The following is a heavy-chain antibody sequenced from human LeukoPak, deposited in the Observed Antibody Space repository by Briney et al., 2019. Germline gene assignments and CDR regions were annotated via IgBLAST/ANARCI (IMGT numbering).Heavy chain of an antibody. J-gene: IGHJ4*02. Sequence: NPSETLSLTCSVSGGSINSYYWGWIRQPPGKGLEWIGSIYYSGNTYYNPSLKSRVSISVDTSKNQFSLKLSSVTAADTAVYYCARHPGRLFDYWGQGTLVTVSS. V-gene: IGHV4-39*01. CDR2: IYYSGNT. CDR3: ARHPGRLFDY. CDR1: GGSINSYY.